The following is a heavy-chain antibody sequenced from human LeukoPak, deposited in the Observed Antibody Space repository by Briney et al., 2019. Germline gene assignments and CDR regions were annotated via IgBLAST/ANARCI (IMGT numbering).Heavy chain of an antibody. CDR3: ARPYGAAGLD. CDR2: IYYSGST. J-gene: IGHJ4*02. D-gene: IGHD4-17*01. Sequence: SETLSLTCTVSGGSISSSSYYWGWIRQPPGKGLEWIGSIYYSGSTYYNPSHKSRVTISVDTSKNQFSLKLSSVTAADTAVYYCARPYGAAGLDWGQGTLVTVSS. V-gene: IGHV4-39*01. CDR1: GGSISSSSYY.